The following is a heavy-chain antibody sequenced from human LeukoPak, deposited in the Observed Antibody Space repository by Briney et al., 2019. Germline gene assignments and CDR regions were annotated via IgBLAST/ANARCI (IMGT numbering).Heavy chain of an antibody. D-gene: IGHD2-2*01. Sequence: GGSLRLSCAASGFTFSSYGMHWVRQASGKGLEWVAFTRYDGSNKYYADSVKGRFTISRDNAKNSLYLQMNSLRAEDTAVYYCAREPEDIVVVPAYDYWGQGTLVTVSS. CDR1: GFTFSSYG. CDR3: AREPEDIVVVPAYDY. J-gene: IGHJ4*02. V-gene: IGHV3-30*02. CDR2: TRYDGSNK.